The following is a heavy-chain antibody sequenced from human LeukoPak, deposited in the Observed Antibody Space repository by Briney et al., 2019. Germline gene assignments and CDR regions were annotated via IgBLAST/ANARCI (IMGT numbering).Heavy chain of an antibody. CDR1: GFTFSSYW. CDR3: ARGDFDY. V-gene: IGHV3-74*01. Sequence: GGSLRLSCAASGFTFSSYWMHWVRQAPGKGLVWVSNINSDGSTTTYADSVKGRFTISRDNAENTLYLQMNSLRAEDTAVYYCARGDFDYWGQGTLVTVSS. J-gene: IGHJ4*02. CDR2: INSDGSTT.